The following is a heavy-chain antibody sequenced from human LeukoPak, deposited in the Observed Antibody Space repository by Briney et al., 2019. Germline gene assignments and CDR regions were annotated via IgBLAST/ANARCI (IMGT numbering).Heavy chain of an antibody. CDR1: DGSISSSNYY. V-gene: IGHV4-39*01. D-gene: IGHD1-14*01. J-gene: IGHJ5*02. CDR3: ARLNKPGWFDP. CDR2: IFYTGNT. Sequence: SETPSLTCTVSDGSISSSNYYWAWIRQPPGKGLEWIANIFYTGNTYYNPSLKSRVTISIDTSKNQFSLRLNSVTATETAVYYCARLNKPGWFDPWGQGTLVTVSS.